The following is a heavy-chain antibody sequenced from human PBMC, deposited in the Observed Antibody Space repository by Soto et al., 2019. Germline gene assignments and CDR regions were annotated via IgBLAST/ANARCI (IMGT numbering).Heavy chain of an antibody. D-gene: IGHD5-12*01. CDR1: GFTFSSYA. CDR3: ASPKDPATVTSDY. V-gene: IGHV3-30-3*01. CDR2: ISYDGSNK. Sequence: PGGSLRLSCAASGFTFSSYAMHWVRQAPGKGLEWVAVISYDGSNKYYADSVKGRFTISRDNSKNTLYLQMNSLRAEDTAVYYCASPKDPATVTSDYWGQGILVTVFS. J-gene: IGHJ4*02.